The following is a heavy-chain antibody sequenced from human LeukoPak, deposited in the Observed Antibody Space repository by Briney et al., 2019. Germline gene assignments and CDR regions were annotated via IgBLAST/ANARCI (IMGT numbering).Heavy chain of an antibody. Sequence: SETLSLTCAVYGGSFSGYYWSWIRQPPGKGLEWIGEINHSGSTNYNPSLKSRVTISVDTSKNQFSLKLSSVTAADTAVYYCARRADVLRFLEWLSPNQNWFDPWGQGTLVTVSS. D-gene: IGHD3-3*01. J-gene: IGHJ5*02. V-gene: IGHV4-34*01. CDR2: INHSGST. CDR3: ARRADVLRFLEWLSPNQNWFDP. CDR1: GGSFSGYY.